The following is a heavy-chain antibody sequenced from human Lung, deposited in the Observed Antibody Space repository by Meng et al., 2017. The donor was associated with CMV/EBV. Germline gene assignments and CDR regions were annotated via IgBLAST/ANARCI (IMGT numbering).Heavy chain of an antibody. Sequence: GSLRLXCTVSGGSISSSSYYLGWIRQPPRKGLEWIGSIYYSGSTYYNPSLKSRVTISVDTSKNQFSLKLSSVTAADTAVYYCAGLCIVVVPAAICPMDVWAQGTTVT. J-gene: IGHJ6*02. CDR1: GGSISSSSYY. D-gene: IGHD2-2*01. CDR3: AGLCIVVVPAAICPMDV. V-gene: IGHV4-39*01. CDR2: IYYSGST.